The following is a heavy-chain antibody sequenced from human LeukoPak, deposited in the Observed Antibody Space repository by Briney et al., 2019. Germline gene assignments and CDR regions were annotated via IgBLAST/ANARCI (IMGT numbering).Heavy chain of an antibody. V-gene: IGHV3-23*01. CDR2: IRGSDGST. CDR1: GFSFSSDA. CDR3: SKERTLFVNAAFYM. J-gene: IGHJ3*02. D-gene: IGHD1-14*01. Sequence: SLRLSCAAYGFSFSSDAMSWVRRAPGKGLEWVSAIRGSDGSTYYADTVKGPFTIPTDNSNNTLYLPMNSRRAGDTALDFFSKERTLFVNAAFYMWGERTMVTLSS.